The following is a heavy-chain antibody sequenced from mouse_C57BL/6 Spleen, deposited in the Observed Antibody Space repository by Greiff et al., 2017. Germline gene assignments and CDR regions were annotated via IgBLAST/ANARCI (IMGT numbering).Heavy chain of an antibody. V-gene: IGHV1-20*01. D-gene: IGHD2-3*01. CDR1: GYSFTGYF. CDR2: INPYNGDT. CDR3: AREEIYDGYYGYAMDY. J-gene: IGHJ4*01. Sequence: EVQLQQSGPELVKPGDSVKISCKASGYSFTGYFMNWVMQSHGKSLEWIGRINPYNGDTFYNQKFKGKATLTVDKSSSTAHMELRSLTSEDSAGYYCAREEIYDGYYGYAMDYWGQGTSVTVSS.